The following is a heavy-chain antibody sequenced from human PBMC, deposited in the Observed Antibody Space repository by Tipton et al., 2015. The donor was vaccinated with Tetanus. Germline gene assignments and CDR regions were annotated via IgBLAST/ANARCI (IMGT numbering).Heavy chain of an antibody. CDR2: IYPGDSDT. CDR1: GYNFNNYW. V-gene: IGHV5-51*01. J-gene: IGHJ4*02. CDR3: ARAHCTDGVCNFDF. D-gene: IGHD2-8*01. Sequence: EVQLVQSGGEVKKPGESLKISCKGSGYNFNNYWIGWVRQKPGKGLEWMGIIYPGDSDTRYSPSFQGQVTISVDKSINTAYLQWSSLKASDTSMFYCARAHCTDGVCNFDFWGQGALVTVAS.